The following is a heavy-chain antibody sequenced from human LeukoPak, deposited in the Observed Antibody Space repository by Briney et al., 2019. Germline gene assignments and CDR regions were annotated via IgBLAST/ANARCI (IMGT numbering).Heavy chain of an antibody. CDR3: ARDFVSNARGVIITSFDY. CDR2: ITTTGSST. D-gene: IGHD3-10*01. J-gene: IGHJ4*02. Sequence: TGGSLRLSCAASGFTFSGVAMNWVRQAPGKGLEWVSSITTTGSSTYYSDSVKGRFTISRDNSKNSLYLQMNSLRAEDTAVYYCARDFVSNARGVIITSFDYWGQGTLVTVSS. V-gene: IGHV3-23*01. CDR1: GFTFSGVA.